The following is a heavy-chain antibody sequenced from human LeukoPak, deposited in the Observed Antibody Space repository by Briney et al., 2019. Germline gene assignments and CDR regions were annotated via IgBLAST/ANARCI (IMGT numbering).Heavy chain of an antibody. CDR1: GYTFTGYY. Sequence: ASVKVSCKASGYTFTGYYMHWVRQAPGQGLEWMGWINPNSGGTNYAQKFQGRVTMTRDTSISTAYMELSRLRSDDTAVYYCARRTGYSSGGYAVGGMDVGGKGTTVTVS. CDR2: INPNSGGT. V-gene: IGHV1-2*02. J-gene: IGHJ6*04. D-gene: IGHD6-19*01. CDR3: ARRTGYSSGGYAVGGMDV.